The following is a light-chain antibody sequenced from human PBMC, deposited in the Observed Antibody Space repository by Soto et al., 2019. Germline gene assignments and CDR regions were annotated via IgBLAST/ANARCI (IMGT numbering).Light chain of an antibody. J-gene: IGKJ2*01. CDR2: HAS. Sequence: IKLTQSPGTLSLSPGERVTLSCRASESVSSSFLAWYQQKPGQAPRLLIYHASKRAAGIADRFSGSGSGTDFTLTISRLEPEDFAVYYCQQCHRSPYTFGQGTKLEI. CDR3: QQCHRSPYT. V-gene: IGKV3-20*01. CDR1: ESVSSSF.